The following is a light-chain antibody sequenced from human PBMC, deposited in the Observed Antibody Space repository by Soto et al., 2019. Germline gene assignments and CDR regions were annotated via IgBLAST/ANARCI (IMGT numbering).Light chain of an antibody. CDR2: EVS. CDR3: SYTSSRNLV. Sequence: QSALTQPASVSGSPGQSITISCTGTSSDVGGYNYVSWYQQHPGKAPKLMIYEVSNRPSGVSNRFSGSKSGNTASLTISGLQAEDEADYYCSYTSSRNLVFGGGTKVTVL. CDR1: SSDVGGYNY. J-gene: IGLJ2*01. V-gene: IGLV2-14*01.